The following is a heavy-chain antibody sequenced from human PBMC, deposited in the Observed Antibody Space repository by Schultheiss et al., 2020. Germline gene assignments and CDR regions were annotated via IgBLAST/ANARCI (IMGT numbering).Heavy chain of an antibody. V-gene: IGHV1-69*01. CDR3: ARMGRYNWNDETPTPPIVVVPAAMGYYYYYMDV. CDR2: IIPIFGPA. J-gene: IGHJ6*03. D-gene: IGHD2-2*01. Sequence: PVKVSCTASGGTFSSYAISWVRQAPGQGLEWMGGIIPIFGPANYAQKFQGRVTITADESTSTAYMELSSLRSEDTAVYYCARMGRYNWNDETPTPPIVVVPAAMGYYYYYMDVWGKGTTVTGAS. CDR1: GGTFSSYA.